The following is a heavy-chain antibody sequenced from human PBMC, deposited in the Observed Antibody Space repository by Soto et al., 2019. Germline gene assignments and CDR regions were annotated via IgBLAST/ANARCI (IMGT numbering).Heavy chain of an antibody. Sequence: QVQLRESGPGLVKPSQTLSLTCTVSGGSISSGDYYWSWIRQPPGKGLEWIGYIYYSGSTYYNPCRLTRVTVTVNTSKNQFSLKLSSVTAADTAVYYCARLTEVTPLFDYWGQGTLVTVSS. CDR3: ARLTEVTPLFDY. CDR2: IYYSGST. CDR1: GGSISSGDYY. J-gene: IGHJ4*02. D-gene: IGHD4-4*01. V-gene: IGHV4-30-4*01.